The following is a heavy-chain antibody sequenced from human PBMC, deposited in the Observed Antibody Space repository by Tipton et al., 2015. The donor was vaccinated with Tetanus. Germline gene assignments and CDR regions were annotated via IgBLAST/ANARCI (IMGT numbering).Heavy chain of an antibody. CDR2: IYESGDT. V-gene: IGHV4-39*01. D-gene: IGHD3-3*01. Sequence: LRLSCTVSGDSISGGSYYWAWIRQPPGKGLEWIGSIYESGDTYYIPSLKSRVTISEDTPKNQFSLKLNSMTATDTAVYFCARHQSGYFTPLDYWGQGTLVTVSS. CDR1: GDSISGGSYY. CDR3: ARHQSGYFTPLDY. J-gene: IGHJ4*02.